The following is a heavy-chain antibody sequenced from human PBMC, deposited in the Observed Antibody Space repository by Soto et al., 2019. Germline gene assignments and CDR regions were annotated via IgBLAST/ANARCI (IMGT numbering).Heavy chain of an antibody. V-gene: IGHV3-30*18. J-gene: IGHJ4*02. CDR3: AKGGEVGGVLGDH. CDR2: ISYDGSYQ. CDR1: GFAFNKFG. Sequence: QVQLVESGGGVVQPGTSLRLSCEASGFAFNKFGMHWVRQAPGKGLEWVAFISYDGSYQYYADSVQGRLTITRDNSMNTLNMQLNSLRRADTAVYYCAKGGEVGGVLGDHWGQGTLVTVSS. D-gene: IGHD1-26*01.